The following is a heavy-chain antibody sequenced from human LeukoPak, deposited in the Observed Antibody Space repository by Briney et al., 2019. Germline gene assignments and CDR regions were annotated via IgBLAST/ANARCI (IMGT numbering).Heavy chain of an antibody. V-gene: IGHV1-46*03. CDR1: GYTFTSYY. J-gene: IGHJ4*02. CDR3: ARDFYNYDSSGYYALPGGY. CDR2: INPSGGST. D-gene: IGHD3-22*01. Sequence: ASVKVSCKASGYTFTSYYMHWVRQAPGQGLEWMGIINPSGGSTSYAQKFQGRVTMIRDTSTSTVYMELSSLRSEDTAVYYCARDFYNYDSSGYYALPGGYWGQGTLVTVSS.